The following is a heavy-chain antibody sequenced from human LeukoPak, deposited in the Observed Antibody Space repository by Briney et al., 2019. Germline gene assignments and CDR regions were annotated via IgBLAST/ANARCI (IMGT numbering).Heavy chain of an antibody. Sequence: PETLSLTCTVSGGSISSYYWSWIRQPAGKGLEWIGRIYTSGSTNYNPSLKSRVTMSVDTSKNQFSLKLSSVTAADTAVYYCARLLLWFGESWYFDLWGRGTLVTVSS. V-gene: IGHV4-4*07. CDR3: ARLLLWFGESWYFDL. CDR2: IYTSGST. CDR1: GGSISSYY. J-gene: IGHJ2*01. D-gene: IGHD3-10*01.